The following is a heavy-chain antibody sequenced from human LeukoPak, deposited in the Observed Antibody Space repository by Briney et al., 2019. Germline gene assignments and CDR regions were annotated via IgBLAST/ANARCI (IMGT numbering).Heavy chain of an antibody. J-gene: IGHJ1*01. V-gene: IGHV4-61*01. CDR2: IYYSGST. CDR1: GGSISSGSYY. Sequence: SETLSLTCTVSGGSISSGSYYWTWIRQPPGKGLEWIGYIYYSGSTNYNPSLKSRVTISVDTSKNQFSLKLSSVTAADTAVYYCARYSSSQGYFQHWGQGTLVTVSS. CDR3: ARYSSSQGYFQH. D-gene: IGHD6-13*01.